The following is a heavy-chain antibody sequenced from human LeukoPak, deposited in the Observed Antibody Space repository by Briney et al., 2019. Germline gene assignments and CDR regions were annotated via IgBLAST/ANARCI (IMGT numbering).Heavy chain of an antibody. Sequence: ASVKVSCRASGGTFSRFAINWVRQAPGQGLEWIGGIIPIFGTANYAQKFQGRVTITADKSTSTAYMELSSLRSEDTAVYYCASWKDGYNRRYFDYWGQGTLVTVSS. J-gene: IGHJ4*02. V-gene: IGHV1-69*06. CDR1: GGTFSRFA. CDR3: ASWKDGYNRRYFDY. D-gene: IGHD5-24*01. CDR2: IIPIFGTA.